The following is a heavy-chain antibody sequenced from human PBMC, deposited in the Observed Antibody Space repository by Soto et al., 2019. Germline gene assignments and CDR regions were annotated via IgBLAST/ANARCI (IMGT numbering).Heavy chain of an antibody. CDR2: IGGSGGHT. J-gene: IGHJ4*02. Sequence: EVQLLESGGGLVQPGGSLRLYCAGSGFSFGSYAMSWVRQAPGKGLEWVSSIGGSGGHTHYAESVQGRFIISRDDSKKTLSLEMNSLTVDDTAVYFCAKGGPTVIYFDHWGQGRLVSVSS. CDR3: AKGGPTVIYFDH. CDR1: GFSFGSYA. V-gene: IGHV3-23*01. D-gene: IGHD4-17*01.